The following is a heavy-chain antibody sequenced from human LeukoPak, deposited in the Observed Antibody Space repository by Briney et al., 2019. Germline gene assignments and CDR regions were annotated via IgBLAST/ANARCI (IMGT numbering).Heavy chain of an antibody. V-gene: IGHV1-69*13. D-gene: IGHD3-10*01. CDR1: GGTFSSYA. CDR2: IIPIFGTA. Sequence: GASVKVSCKASGGTFSSYAISWVRQAPGQGLEWMGGIIPIFGTANYAQKFQGRVTITADESTSTAYMELSSLRSEDTAVYYCARSVTGRSQEEVDYWGQGTLVTVSS. J-gene: IGHJ4*02. CDR3: ARSVTGRSQEEVDY.